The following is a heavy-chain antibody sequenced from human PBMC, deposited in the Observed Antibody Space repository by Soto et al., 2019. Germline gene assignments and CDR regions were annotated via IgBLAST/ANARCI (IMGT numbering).Heavy chain of an antibody. CDR1: GGSISSGDYY. Sequence: SETLSLTCTVSGGSISSGDYYWSWIRQPPGKGLEWIGYIYYSGSTYYNPSLKSRVTISVDTSKNQFSLKLSSVTAADTAVYYCARVHHVGATAYFDYWGQGTLVTVSS. CDR2: IYYSGST. CDR3: ARVHHVGATAYFDY. D-gene: IGHD1-26*01. J-gene: IGHJ4*02. V-gene: IGHV4-30-4*01.